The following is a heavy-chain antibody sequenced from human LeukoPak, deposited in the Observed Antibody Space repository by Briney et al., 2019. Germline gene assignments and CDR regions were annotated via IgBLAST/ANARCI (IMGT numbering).Heavy chain of an antibody. Sequence: GASVKVSCKASGYTFTSYGISWVRQAPGHGLEWMGWISAYNGNTNYAQKLQGRVTMTTDTSTSTAYMELRSLRSDDTARYYCARVTKATVVPYNWFDPWGQGTLVTVSS. CDR3: ARVTKATVVPYNWFDP. V-gene: IGHV1-18*01. CDR1: GYTFTSYG. CDR2: ISAYNGNT. D-gene: IGHD4-23*01. J-gene: IGHJ5*02.